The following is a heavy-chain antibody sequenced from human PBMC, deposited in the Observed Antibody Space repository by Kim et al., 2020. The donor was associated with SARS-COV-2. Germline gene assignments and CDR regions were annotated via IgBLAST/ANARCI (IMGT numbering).Heavy chain of an antibody. J-gene: IGHJ4*02. Sequence: KSRVNISVDTSKNQFSLKLSSVTAADTAVYYCARHPRRIAAAERVYYFDYWGQGTLVTVSS. D-gene: IGHD6-13*01. CDR3: ARHPRRIAAAERVYYFDY. V-gene: IGHV4-31*02.